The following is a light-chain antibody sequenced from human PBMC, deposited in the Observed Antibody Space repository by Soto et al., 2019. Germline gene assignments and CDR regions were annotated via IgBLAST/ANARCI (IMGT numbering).Light chain of an antibody. J-gene: IGKJ4*01. Sequence: EIVLTQSPGTLSLSPGERATLSCRASQSVRSIYLTWYQQKPGQAPRLLIYGASSRATGIPDRFSGSGSGTDFTLTISRLEPEDFAVYYCQQYGTSPLTFGGGTKVDIK. CDR2: GAS. V-gene: IGKV3-20*01. CDR1: QSVRSIY. CDR3: QQYGTSPLT.